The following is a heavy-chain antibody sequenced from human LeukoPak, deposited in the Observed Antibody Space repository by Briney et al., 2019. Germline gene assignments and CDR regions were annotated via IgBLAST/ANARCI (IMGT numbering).Heavy chain of an antibody. CDR2: INHSGST. D-gene: IGHD3-16*02. J-gene: IGHJ5*02. Sequence: SETLSLTCAVYGGSFSPYYWSWIRQPPGKGLEWIGEINHSGSTNYNPSLKSRVTISVDTSKNQFSLKLSSVTAADTAVYYCARVGPLSPGDWFDPWGQGTLVTVSS. CDR1: GGSFSPYY. CDR3: ARVGPLSPGDWFDP. V-gene: IGHV4-34*01.